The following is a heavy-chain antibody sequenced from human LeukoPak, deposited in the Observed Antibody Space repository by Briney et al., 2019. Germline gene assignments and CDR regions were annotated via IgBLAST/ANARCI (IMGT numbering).Heavy chain of an antibody. CDR3: ARGIAAAGTGLFN. Sequence: GGSLRLSCTVSGFTVSSNYMTWVRQAPGRGLEWVSVIYSDGTTYNADSVKGRFTISRDNSKNTLYLQINSLRAEDTAVYYCARGIAAAGTGLFNWGQGTLLTVSS. CDR2: IYSDGTT. D-gene: IGHD6-13*01. J-gene: IGHJ4*02. V-gene: IGHV3-53*01. CDR1: GFTVSSNY.